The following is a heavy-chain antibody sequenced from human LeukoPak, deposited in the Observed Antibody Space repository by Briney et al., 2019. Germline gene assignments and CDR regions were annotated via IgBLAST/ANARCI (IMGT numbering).Heavy chain of an antibody. J-gene: IGHJ4*02. Sequence: GGSLRLSCAASGFTFDDYGMSWVRQAPGKGLEWVSGINWDGGSTGYADSVKGRFTISRDNSKNTLHLQMNSLRAEDTAVYYCARVPDILTGYYFDYWGQGTLVTVSS. D-gene: IGHD3-9*01. CDR1: GFTFDDYG. V-gene: IGHV3-20*04. CDR2: INWDGGST. CDR3: ARVPDILTGYYFDY.